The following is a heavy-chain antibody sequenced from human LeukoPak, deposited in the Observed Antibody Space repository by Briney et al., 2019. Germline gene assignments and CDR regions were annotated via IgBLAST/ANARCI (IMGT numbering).Heavy chain of an antibody. V-gene: IGHV1-69*05. CDR2: IIPIFGTA. D-gene: IGHD4-11*01. J-gene: IGHJ6*03. CDR3: ARGVPYSNYAHDDYYYYMDV. CDR1: GGTFSSYA. Sequence: VASVKVSCKASGGTFSSYAISWVRQAPGQGLEWMGGIIPIFGTANYAQKFQGRVTITTDESTSTAHMELSSLRSEDTAVYYCARGVPYSNYAHDDYYYYMDVWGKGTTVTVSS.